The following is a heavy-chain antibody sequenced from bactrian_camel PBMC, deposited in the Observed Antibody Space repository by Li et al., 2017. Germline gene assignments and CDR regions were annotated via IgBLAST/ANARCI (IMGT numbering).Heavy chain of an antibody. D-gene: IGHD1*01. V-gene: IGHV3S9*01. CDR1: GDTISRYC. CDR3: ASSQALAACDNPLAYRY. CDR2: IESDGST. J-gene: IGHJ4*01. Sequence: HVQLVESGGGSVQVGGSLLLSCVASGDTISRYCMGWFRQVPDKAREGVAGIESDGSTSYADSVKGRFSISRDNAKNTVYLQMNSLKPEDTAMYYCASSQALAACDNPLAYRYWGQRTQVTVS.